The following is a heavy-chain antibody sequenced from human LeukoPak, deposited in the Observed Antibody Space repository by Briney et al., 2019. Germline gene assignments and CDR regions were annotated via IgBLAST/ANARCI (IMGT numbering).Heavy chain of an antibody. CDR3: ARGRSIGARRGAFDI. CDR1: GDSISSAY. D-gene: IGHD6-6*01. Sequence: PSETLSLTCTVSGDSISSAYWTWIRLPPGKGLEWIGYIYNSGSTNYNPPLKSRVTMSVDTSQTQFSLKLSSVTAADTAVYFCARGRSIGARRGAFDIWGQGTMVSVSS. V-gene: IGHV4-59*01. CDR2: IYNSGST. J-gene: IGHJ3*02.